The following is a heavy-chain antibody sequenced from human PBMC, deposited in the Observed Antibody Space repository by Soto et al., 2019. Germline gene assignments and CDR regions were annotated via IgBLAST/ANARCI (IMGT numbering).Heavy chain of an antibody. CDR2: ISAYNGNT. J-gene: IGHJ5*02. D-gene: IGHD6-13*01. Sequence: GASVKVACKASGYSLTNNGIGWVRQAPGQGLEWMGWISAYNGNTNYVKKFQGRVTMTTDTSTSTASMELRSLRSDDTAVYYCARVSYSGNWFVHSVAGPNWFDPWGQGTLVTVSS. V-gene: IGHV1-18*01. CDR3: ARVSYSGNWFVHSVAGPNWFDP. CDR1: GYSLTNNG.